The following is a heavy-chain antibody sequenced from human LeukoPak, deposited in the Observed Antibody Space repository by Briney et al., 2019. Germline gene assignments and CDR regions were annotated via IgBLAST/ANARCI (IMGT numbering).Heavy chain of an antibody. V-gene: IGHV1-46*01. Sequence: VASVKVSCKASGYSFTSHYMHWVRQAPGQGLEWMGLINPSGSSTLYAQKFQGIVTMTRDMSTTTDYMELSSLRSEDTAVYYCARDNSVGDIAWWFDPWGQGTLVTVSS. CDR1: GYSFTSHY. D-gene: IGHD3-16*02. J-gene: IGHJ5*02. CDR2: INPSGSST. CDR3: ARDNSVGDIAWWFDP.